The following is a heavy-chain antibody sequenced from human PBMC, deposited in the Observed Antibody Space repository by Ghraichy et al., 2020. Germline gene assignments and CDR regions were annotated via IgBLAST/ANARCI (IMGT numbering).Heavy chain of an antibody. Sequence: SVKVSCKASGGTFSSYGISWVRQAPGQGLEWMGRIIPISGKTNYAQKIQGRVTITADKPTNTAYMELSSLRSEDTAVYYCARETPDAFDIWGQGTMVTVSS. J-gene: IGHJ3*02. CDR3: ARETPDAFDI. CDR2: IIPISGKT. CDR1: GGTFSSYG. D-gene: IGHD2-15*01. V-gene: IGHV1-69*04.